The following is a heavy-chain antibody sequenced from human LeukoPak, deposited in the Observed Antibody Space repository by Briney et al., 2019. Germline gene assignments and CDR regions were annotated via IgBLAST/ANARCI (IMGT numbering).Heavy chain of an antibody. CDR2: ISSSSSTI. CDR1: GFTFSSYS. J-gene: IGHJ4*02. D-gene: IGHD2-2*01. Sequence: GGSLRLSCAASGFTFSSYSMNWVRQAPGKGLEWVSYISSSSSTIYYADSVEGRFTISRDNAKNSLYLQMNSLRAEDTAVYYCARDCSSTSYSDYFDYWGQGTLVTVSS. V-gene: IGHV3-48*01. CDR3: ARDCSSTSYSDYFDY.